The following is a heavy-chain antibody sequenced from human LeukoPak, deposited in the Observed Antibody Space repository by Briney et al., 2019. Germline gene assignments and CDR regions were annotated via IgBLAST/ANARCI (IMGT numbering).Heavy chain of an antibody. V-gene: IGHV1-18*01. D-gene: IGHD2-15*01. CDR1: GYTFTSYG. CDR2: ISAYNGNT. J-gene: IGHJ4*02. CDR3: ARHEEYCSGGSCYLDY. Sequence: ASVKVSCKASGYTFTSYGISWVRQAPGQGLEWMGWISAYNGNTNYAQKLQGRVTMTTDTSTSTAYMELRSLRSDDTAVYYCARHEEYCSGGSCYLDYWGQGTLVTVSS.